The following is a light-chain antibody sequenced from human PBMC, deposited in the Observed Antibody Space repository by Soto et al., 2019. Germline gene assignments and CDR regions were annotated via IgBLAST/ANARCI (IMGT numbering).Light chain of an antibody. V-gene: IGLV9-49*01. CDR1: SGYSNYK. CDR3: GADHGSGSNFVWSVV. Sequence: QAVVTQPPSASASLGASVTLTCTLSSGYSNYKVDWYQQRPGKGPRFVMRVGTGGIVGSKGDGIPDRFSVLGSGLNRYLTIKNIQEEDESDYHCGADHGSGSNFVWSVVFGGGTKLTVL. J-gene: IGLJ2*01. CDR2: VGTGGIVG.